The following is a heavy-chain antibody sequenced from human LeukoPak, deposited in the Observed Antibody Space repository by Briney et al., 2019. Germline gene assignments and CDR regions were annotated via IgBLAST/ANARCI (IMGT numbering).Heavy chain of an antibody. D-gene: IGHD6-19*01. CDR2: ITTKASNYAT. CDR1: GFTFSGSD. J-gene: IGHJ4*02. CDR3: TTYRSGHY. Sequence: PGGSLRLSCEASGFTFSGSDIHRVRQASGKGLEWVGRITTKASNYATAYGASVKGRFSISRDDSENTAYLQMNSLKAEDTAVYICTTYRSGHYWGPGTLVTVSS. V-gene: IGHV3-73*01.